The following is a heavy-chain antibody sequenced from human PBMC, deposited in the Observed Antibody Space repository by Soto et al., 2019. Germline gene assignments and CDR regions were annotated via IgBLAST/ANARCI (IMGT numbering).Heavy chain of an antibody. J-gene: IGHJ4*02. CDR1: GGSFSGYY. D-gene: IGHD6-19*01. Sequence: SETLSLTCAVYGGSFSGYYWSWIRQPPGKGLEWIGEINHSGSTNYNPSLKSRVTISVDTSKNQFSLKLSSVTAAVTAVYYCARGAYSSGWTPRAYYFDYWGQGALIT. V-gene: IGHV4-34*01. CDR3: ARGAYSSGWTPRAYYFDY. CDR2: INHSGST.